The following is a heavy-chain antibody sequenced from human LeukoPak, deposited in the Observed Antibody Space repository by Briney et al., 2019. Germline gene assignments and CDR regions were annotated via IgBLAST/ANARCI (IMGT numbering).Heavy chain of an antibody. Sequence: ASVKVSCKASGGTFSSYAISWVRQAPGQGLEWMGGIIPIFGTANYAQKFQGRVTITADESTSTAYMELRSLRSDDTAVYYCARDRAAAIDYWGQGTLVTVSS. D-gene: IGHD2-2*01. J-gene: IGHJ4*02. CDR1: GGTFSSYA. CDR3: ARDRAAAIDY. CDR2: IIPIFGTA. V-gene: IGHV1-69*13.